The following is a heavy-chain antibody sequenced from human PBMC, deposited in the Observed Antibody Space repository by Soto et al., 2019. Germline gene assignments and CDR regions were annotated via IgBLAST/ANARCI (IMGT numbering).Heavy chain of an antibody. J-gene: IGHJ4*02. CDR3: ARDPCSGGSCYSYFDY. CDR2: ISYDGSNK. CDR1: GFTFSSYA. V-gene: IGHV3-30*04. D-gene: IGHD2-15*01. Sequence: GGSLRLSCAASGFTFSSYAMHWVRQAPGKGLEWVAVISYDGSNKYYADSVKGRFTISRDNSKNTLYLQMNSLRAEDTAVYYCARDPCSGGSCYSYFDYWGQGTLVTVSS.